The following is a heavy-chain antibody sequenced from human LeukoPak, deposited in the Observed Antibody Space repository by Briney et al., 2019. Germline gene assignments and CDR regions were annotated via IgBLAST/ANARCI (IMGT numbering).Heavy chain of an antibody. J-gene: IGHJ4*02. V-gene: IGHV3-13*01. CDR1: GFIFSSYD. CDR3: ARGGYDSSGYYYGLSH. D-gene: IGHD3-22*01. Sequence: GGALRLSCAASGFIFSSYDIHWVRQATGKVLEWVSAIVTAGGTYYPGSVKGRVTISRENAKNSLYLQMNSLRAGDTAVYYCARGGYDSSGYYYGLSHWGQGTLVTVSS. CDR2: IVTAGGT.